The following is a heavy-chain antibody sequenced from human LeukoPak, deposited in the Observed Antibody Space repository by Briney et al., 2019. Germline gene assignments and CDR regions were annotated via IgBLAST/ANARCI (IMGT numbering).Heavy chain of an antibody. D-gene: IGHD3-22*01. V-gene: IGHV1-69*05. CDR3: ARHVLGDDSSGYSYYYYMDV. CDR2: IIPMFGTA. J-gene: IGHJ6*03. Sequence: ASVKVSCKASGGTFSSYAISWVRQAPGQGLEWMGRIIPMFGTANYAQKFQGRVTITTDESTSTAYMELSSLRSEDTAVYYCARHVLGDDSSGYSYYYYMDVWGKGTTVTVSS. CDR1: GGTFSSYA.